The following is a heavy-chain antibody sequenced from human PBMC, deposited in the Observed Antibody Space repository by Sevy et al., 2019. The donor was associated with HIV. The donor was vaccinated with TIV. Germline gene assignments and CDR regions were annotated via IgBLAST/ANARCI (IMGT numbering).Heavy chain of an antibody. CDR3: ARNCSGTSCSHAFDI. D-gene: IGHD2-2*01. V-gene: IGHV4-34*01. CDR2: INHSGST. J-gene: IGHJ3*02. Sequence: SETLSLTCAVYGGSFSGYYWSWIRQPPGKGLEWIGEINHSGSTNYNPTLKSRVTISVDTSKNQFSMKLSFVTAADTAVYYCARNCSGTSCSHAFDIWGQGTMVTVSS. CDR1: GGSFSGYY.